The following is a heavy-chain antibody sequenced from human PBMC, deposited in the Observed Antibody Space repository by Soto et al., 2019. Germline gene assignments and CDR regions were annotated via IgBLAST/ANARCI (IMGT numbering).Heavy chain of an antibody. V-gene: IGHV1-3*01. D-gene: IGHD3-10*01. CDR2: INAGNGNT. CDR3: ARDYYGSGAPDHYGMDV. J-gene: IGHJ6*02. Sequence: ASVKVSCKASGYTFTSYAMHWVRQAPGQRLEWMGWINAGNGNTKYSQKFQGRVTMTTDTSTTTAYMELRSLRSDDTAVYYCARDYYGSGAPDHYGMDVWGQGTTVTVSS. CDR1: GYTFTSYA.